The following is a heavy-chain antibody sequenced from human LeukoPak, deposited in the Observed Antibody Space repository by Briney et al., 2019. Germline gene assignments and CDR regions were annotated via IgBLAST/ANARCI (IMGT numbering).Heavy chain of an antibody. J-gene: IGHJ6*02. CDR3: ARDSPPGRYSRDKDYYYGMDV. D-gene: IGHD6-13*01. V-gene: IGHV3-53*01. CDR2: IYSGGST. CDR1: GFTVSSNY. Sequence: GGSLRLSCAASGFTVSSNYMSWVRQAPGKGLEWVSVIYSGGSTYYAGSVKGRFTISRDNSKNTLYLQMNSLRAEDTAVYYCARDSPPGRYSRDKDYYYGMDVWGQGTTVTVSS.